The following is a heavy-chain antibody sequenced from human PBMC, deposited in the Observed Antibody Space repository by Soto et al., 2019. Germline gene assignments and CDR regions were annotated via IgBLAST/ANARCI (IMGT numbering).Heavy chain of an antibody. Sequence: PGGSLRLSCAASGFTFSSYWMSWVRQAPGKGLEWVANIKQDGSEKYYVDSVKGRFTISRDNAKNSLYLQMNSLRAEDTAVYYCARTRSTGVVTTYYMDVWGKGTTVTVSS. J-gene: IGHJ6*03. V-gene: IGHV3-7*01. CDR1: GFTFSSYW. D-gene: IGHD5-12*01. CDR2: IKQDGSEK. CDR3: ARTRSTGVVTTYYMDV.